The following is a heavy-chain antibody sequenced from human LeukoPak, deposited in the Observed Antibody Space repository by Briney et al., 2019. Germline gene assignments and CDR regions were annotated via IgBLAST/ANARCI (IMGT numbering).Heavy chain of an antibody. D-gene: IGHD2-2*01. CDR1: GFTFSSYS. Sequence: GGSLRLSCAASGFTFSSYSMNWVRQAPGKGLEWVSSISSSSYIYYADSVKGRFTISRDNAKNSLYLQMNSLRAEDTAVYYCARANWDCSSTSYSPYWGQGTLVTVSS. CDR2: ISSSSYI. V-gene: IGHV3-21*01. J-gene: IGHJ4*02. CDR3: ARANWDCSSTSYSPY.